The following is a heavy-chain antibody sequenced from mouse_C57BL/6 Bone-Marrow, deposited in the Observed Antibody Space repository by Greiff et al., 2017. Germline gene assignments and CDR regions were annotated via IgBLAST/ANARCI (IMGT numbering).Heavy chain of an antibody. CDR3: ARKGYPGLVAY. J-gene: IGHJ3*01. CDR2: IYPRSGNT. D-gene: IGHD3-1*01. CDR1: GYTFTSYG. Sequence: QVQLQQSGAELARPGASVKLSCKASGYTFTSYGISWVKQRTGQGLEWIGEIYPRSGNTYYNEKFKGKATLTADKSSSTAYMKLRSLTSEDSAVYFCARKGYPGLVAYWGQGTLVTVSA. V-gene: IGHV1-81*01.